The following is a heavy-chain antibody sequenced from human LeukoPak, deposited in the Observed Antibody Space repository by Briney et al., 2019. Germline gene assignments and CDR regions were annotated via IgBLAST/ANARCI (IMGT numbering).Heavy chain of an antibody. CDR3: AKVFGNWYLDY. CDR1: GFTFSSYA. J-gene: IGHJ4*02. CDR2: ISGSGGTT. Sequence: PGGSLRLSCAASGFTFSSYAMSWVRQAPGKGLEWVSGISGSGGTTYYADSVKVRVTISRDNSKNTLYLQMNSLRAEDTAVHYCAKVFGNWYLDYWGQGTLVTAS. D-gene: IGHD6-13*01. V-gene: IGHV3-23*01.